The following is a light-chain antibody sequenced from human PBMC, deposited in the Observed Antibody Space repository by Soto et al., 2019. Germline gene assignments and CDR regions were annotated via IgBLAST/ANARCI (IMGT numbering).Light chain of an antibody. Sequence: EIVLTQSPGTLSLSPGERATLSCRASQSVSSIYLAWYHQKPGQVPRLLIYGASSRATGIPDRFSGSGSGTDFTLTISRLEPEDFALYYCQQYGSSPITFGQGTRLEIK. CDR1: QSVSSIY. CDR2: GAS. J-gene: IGKJ5*01. CDR3: QQYGSSPIT. V-gene: IGKV3-20*01.